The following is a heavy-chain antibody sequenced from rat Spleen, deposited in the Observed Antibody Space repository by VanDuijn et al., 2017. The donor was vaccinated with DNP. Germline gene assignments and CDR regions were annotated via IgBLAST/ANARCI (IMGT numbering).Heavy chain of an antibody. CDR2: IWSGGST. J-gene: IGHJ2*01. D-gene: IGHD1-1*01. V-gene: IGHV2-4*01. Sequence: QVQLKESGPGLVQPSQTLPLTCTVSGFSLTSYGVSWVRQPPGKGLEWIGAIWSGGSTDYNSALKSRLSISRDTSKSQVFLKMNSLQTEDTAIYYCTSYYSGDFHYWGQGVMVTVSS. CDR1: GFSLTSYG. CDR3: TSYYSGDFHY.